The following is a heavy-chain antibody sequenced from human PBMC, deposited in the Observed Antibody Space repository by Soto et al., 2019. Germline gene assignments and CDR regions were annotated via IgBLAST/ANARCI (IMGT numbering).Heavy chain of an antibody. CDR2: ISYDGSNK. CDR3: AKDLREYSSSFDAFDI. V-gene: IGHV3-30*18. J-gene: IGHJ3*02. D-gene: IGHD6-6*01. Sequence: GGSLRLSCAASGFTFSSYGMHWVRQAPGKGLEWVAVISYDGSNKYYADSVRGRFTISRDNSKNTLYLQMNSLRAEDTAVYYCAKDLREYSSSFDAFDIWGQGTMVTVS. CDR1: GFTFSSYG.